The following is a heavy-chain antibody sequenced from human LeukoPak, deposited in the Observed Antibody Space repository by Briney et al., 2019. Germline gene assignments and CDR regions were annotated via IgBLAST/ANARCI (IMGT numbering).Heavy chain of an antibody. D-gene: IGHD5-18*01. CDR1: GFTLSSYG. Sequence: PGGSLRLSCAASGFTLSSYGMHWVRQAPGKGLEWVAVISYDGRNKYYADSVKGRFTISRDNSKNTLYLQMNSLRAEDTAVYYCATTWIQLSSDYWGQGTLVTVSS. CDR3: ATTWIQLSSDY. J-gene: IGHJ4*02. V-gene: IGHV3-30*03. CDR2: ISYDGRNK.